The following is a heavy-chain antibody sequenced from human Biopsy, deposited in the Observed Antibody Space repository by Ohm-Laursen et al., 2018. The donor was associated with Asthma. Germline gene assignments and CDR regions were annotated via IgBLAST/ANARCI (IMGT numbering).Heavy chain of an antibody. D-gene: IGHD3-10*01. CDR2: ISSLSRYI. CDR1: GFDLRDYT. Sequence: SLRLSCTASGFDLRDYTMNWVRQAPGQGLEWVASISSLSRYIYHATSLMGRFTISRDNAKRSLYLQMDSLRGVDTAVYYCSRDFTIGSGSPFHFWGRGTLVTASS. V-gene: IGHV3-21*01. J-gene: IGHJ4*02. CDR3: SRDFTIGSGSPFHF.